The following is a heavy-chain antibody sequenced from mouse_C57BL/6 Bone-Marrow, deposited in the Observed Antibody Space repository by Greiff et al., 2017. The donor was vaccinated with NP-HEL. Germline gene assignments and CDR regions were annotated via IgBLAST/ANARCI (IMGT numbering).Heavy chain of an antibody. CDR2: IYPGDGDT. D-gene: IGHD1-1*01. CDR1: GYAFSSYW. J-gene: IGHJ2*01. Sequence: QVQLQQPGAELVKPGASVKISCKASGYAFSSYWMNWVKQRPGKGLEWIGQIYPGDGDTNYNGKFKGKATLTADKSSSTAYMQLSSLTSEDSAVYFCARNYGSSYSYFDYWGQGTTLTVSS. V-gene: IGHV1-80*01. CDR3: ARNYGSSYSYFDY.